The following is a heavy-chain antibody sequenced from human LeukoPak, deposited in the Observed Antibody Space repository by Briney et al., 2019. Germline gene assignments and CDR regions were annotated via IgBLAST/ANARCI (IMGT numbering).Heavy chain of an antibody. CDR2: ISGSGDST. CDR3: ARDRGYSCGY. Sequence: ETGGSLRLSCAASGFTFSSYAMNRVSQAPGKGLEWVSTISGSGDSTYYADSVKGRFTISRDNSKNTLYLQMNSLRAEDTAVYYCARDRGYSCGYWGQGTLVTVSS. V-gene: IGHV3-23*01. J-gene: IGHJ4*02. D-gene: IGHD5-18*01. CDR1: GFTFSSYA.